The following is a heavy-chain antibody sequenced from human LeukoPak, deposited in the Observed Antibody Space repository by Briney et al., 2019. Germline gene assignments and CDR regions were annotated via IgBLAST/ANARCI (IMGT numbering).Heavy chain of an antibody. V-gene: IGHV1-69*13. CDR3: ARGGETITMIPPPERAFDI. CDR1: GGTFSSYA. Sequence: SVKVSCKASGGTFSSYAISWVRQAPGQGLEWMGGIIPIFGTANYAQKFQGRVTITADESTSTAYMELSSLRSEDTAVYYCARGGETITMIPPPERAFDIWGQGTMVTVSS. CDR2: IIPIFGTA. D-gene: IGHD3-22*01. J-gene: IGHJ3*02.